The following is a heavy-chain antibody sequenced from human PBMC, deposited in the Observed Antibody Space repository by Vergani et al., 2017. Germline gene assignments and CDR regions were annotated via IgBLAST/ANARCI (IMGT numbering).Heavy chain of an antibody. J-gene: IGHJ1*01. CDR1: GVSIGSNSYY. V-gene: IGHV4-39*01. Sequence: QLQLQESGPGLVKPSETLSLTCTVSGVSIGSNSYYWGWIRQPPGKGLEWIGTIYYTGTTYYNEAHKSRLTIPVDTSKNQFSLNQTSVTAADTAVYYCTRHGRSGWAGYFQHWGQGTLVTASS. CDR2: IYYTGTT. CDR3: TRHGRSGWAGYFQH. D-gene: IGHD6-19*01.